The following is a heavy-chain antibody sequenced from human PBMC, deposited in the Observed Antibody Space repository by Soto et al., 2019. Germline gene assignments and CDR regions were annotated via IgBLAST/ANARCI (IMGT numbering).Heavy chain of an antibody. CDR1: GGTFSSYA. V-gene: IGHV1-69*06. J-gene: IGHJ4*02. CDR3: AISIDGYKYYFDY. Sequence: VKVSCKASGGTFSSYAISWVRQAPGQGLEWMGGIIPIFGTANYAQKFQGRVTITADKSTSTAYMELSSLRSEDTAVYYCAISIDGYKYYFDYWGQGTLVTVSS. CDR2: IIPIFGTA. D-gene: IGHD5-12*01.